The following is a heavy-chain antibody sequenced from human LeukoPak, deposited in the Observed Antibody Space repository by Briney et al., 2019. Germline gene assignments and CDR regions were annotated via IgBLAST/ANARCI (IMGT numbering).Heavy chain of an antibody. CDR3: ARVTSGWYAFDY. J-gene: IGHJ4*02. D-gene: IGHD6-19*01. CDR1: GYTFTSYG. Sequence: ASVKVSCKASGYTFTSYGISWVRQAPGQGLEWMGWISTYNGNTNYAQKLQGRVTMTTDTSTSTAYMELRSLRSDDTAVYYCARVTSGWYAFDYWGQGTLVTVSS. CDR2: ISTYNGNT. V-gene: IGHV1-18*01.